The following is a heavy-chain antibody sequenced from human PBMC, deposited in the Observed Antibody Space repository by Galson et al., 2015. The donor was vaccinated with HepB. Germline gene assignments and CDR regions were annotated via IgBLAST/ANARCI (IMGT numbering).Heavy chain of an antibody. D-gene: IGHD2-2*01. J-gene: IGHJ5*02. V-gene: IGHV1-69*02. CDR2: IIPIHDVP. CDR3: ARGVTLMALCTSASCYPHWFDP. CDR1: GGTLDTYT. Sequence: SVKVSCKASGGTLDTYTISWVRQAPGQGLEWMGRIIPIHDVPTYATRFQDRITITADKSTSTVFMELTSLTLEDTATYFCARGVTLMALCTSASCYPHWFDPWGQGTLVTVSS.